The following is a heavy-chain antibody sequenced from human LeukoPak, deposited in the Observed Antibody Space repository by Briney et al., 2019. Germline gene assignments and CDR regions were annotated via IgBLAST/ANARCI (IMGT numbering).Heavy chain of an antibody. D-gene: IGHD5-18*01. CDR1: GGSISSYY. V-gene: IGHV4-4*07. Sequence: PSETLSLTCTVSGGSISSYYWSWIRQPAGKGLEWIGRIYTSGSTNYNPSLKSRVTMSVDTSKNQFSLKLSSVTAADTAVYYCARPGYSYGKRGAFDIWGQGTKVTVSS. CDR2: IYTSGST. CDR3: ARPGYSYGKRGAFDI. J-gene: IGHJ3*02.